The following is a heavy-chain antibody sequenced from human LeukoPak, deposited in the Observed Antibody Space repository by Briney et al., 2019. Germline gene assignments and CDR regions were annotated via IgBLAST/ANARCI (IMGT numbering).Heavy chain of an antibody. V-gene: IGHV1-2*02. CDR3: AREGWNDGPYYFDY. D-gene: IGHD1-1*01. CDR2: INPNSGGT. CDR1: GYTFTGYY. Sequence: ASVKVFCKASGYTFTGYYMHWVRQAPGQGLEWMGWINPNSGGTNYAQKFQGRVTMTRDTSISTAYMELSRLRSDDTAVYYCAREGWNDGPYYFDYWGQGTLVTVSS. J-gene: IGHJ4*02.